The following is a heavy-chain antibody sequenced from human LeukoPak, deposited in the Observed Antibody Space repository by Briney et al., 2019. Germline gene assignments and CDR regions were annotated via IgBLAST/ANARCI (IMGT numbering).Heavy chain of an antibody. CDR2: ITSYSSYK. V-gene: IGHV3-21*01. CDR3: ARWEEGSATRH. J-gene: IGHJ4*02. D-gene: IGHD2-15*01. CDR1: GFSFSGYA. Sequence: PGGSLRLSCAASGFSFSGYAMNWVRQAPGKGLEWVSSITSYSSYKSYADSVKGRFTISRDNAKNSLFLEMNSLTAEDTAVYYCARWEEGSATRHWGQGTLVIVSS.